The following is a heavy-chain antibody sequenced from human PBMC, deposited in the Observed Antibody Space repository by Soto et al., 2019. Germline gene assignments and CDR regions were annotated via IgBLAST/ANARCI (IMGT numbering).Heavy chain of an antibody. D-gene: IGHD2-2*01. Sequence: QLQLQEYGSGLVKPSQTLSLTCAVSGGSISSDGYSWSWIRQPPGKGLEWIGYMYHSGSTYYNPSLKSRVTLSIDRSKNQFSLKLSSVTAADTAVYYCARVPEYWGQGILVTVSS. CDR3: ARVPEY. V-gene: IGHV4-30-2*01. J-gene: IGHJ4*02. CDR2: MYHSGST. CDR1: GGSISSDGYS.